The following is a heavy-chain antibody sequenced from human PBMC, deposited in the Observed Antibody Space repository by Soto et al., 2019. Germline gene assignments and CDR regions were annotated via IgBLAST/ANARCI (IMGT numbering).Heavy chain of an antibody. V-gene: IGHV3-23*01. CDR2: ITDTGGRT. J-gene: IGHJ4*02. D-gene: IGHD6-13*01. CDR1: GFIFNDYA. CDR3: AKTPGVETPGYPIFYFDF. Sequence: EIQLWQSGGGLVQPGESLRLSCVASGFIFNDYAMSWVRQAPGKGLEWVSGITDTGGRTLYADSVKGLFTVSRDRNTLYLHMGSLRAEDTAIYYCAKTPGVETPGYPIFYFDFWGQGALVTVSS.